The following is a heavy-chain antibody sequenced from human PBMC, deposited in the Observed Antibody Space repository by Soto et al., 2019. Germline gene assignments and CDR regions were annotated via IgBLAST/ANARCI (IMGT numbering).Heavy chain of an antibody. Sequence: ASVKVSCKASGYRFIDYFIHWVRQAPGQGPEWMGCINPSSGGTDYAQKFKGRVTMTRDTSITTAYMEMSGLTSDDTAVYYCVRGLRWRELEFWGQGTPVTVSS. V-gene: IGHV1-2*02. CDR3: VRGLRWRELEF. D-gene: IGHD2-21*01. CDR1: GYRFIDYF. CDR2: INPSSGGT. J-gene: IGHJ4*02.